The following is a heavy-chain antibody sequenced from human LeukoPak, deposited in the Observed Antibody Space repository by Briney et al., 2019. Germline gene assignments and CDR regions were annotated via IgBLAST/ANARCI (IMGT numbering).Heavy chain of an antibody. J-gene: IGHJ4*02. CDR3: ARVTGYMIEDYFDY. Sequence: SETLSLTCTVSGGFISSYYWSWIRQPPGKGLEWIGYIYYSGSINYNPSLKSRVTISVKTSKNQFSLKLSSVTTADTAVYYCARVTGYMIEDYFDYWGQGTLVTVSS. CDR2: IYYSGSI. CDR1: GGFISSYY. D-gene: IGHD3-22*01. V-gene: IGHV4-59*01.